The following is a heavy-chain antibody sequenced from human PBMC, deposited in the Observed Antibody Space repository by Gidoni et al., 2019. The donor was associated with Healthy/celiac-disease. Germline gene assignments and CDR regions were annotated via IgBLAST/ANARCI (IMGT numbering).Heavy chain of an antibody. CDR3: AKDLYGDYVGDY. Sequence: EVQLLESWGGLVQPGGSLRLSCAASGFTFSNYAMTWVRQAPGKGLEWVSTISGTDGSTYYADSVKGRFTISRDNSKNTLYLQMNTLRAEDTAVYYCAKDLYGDYVGDYWGQGTLVTVSP. D-gene: IGHD4-17*01. CDR1: GFTFSNYA. V-gene: IGHV3-23*01. CDR2: ISGTDGST. J-gene: IGHJ4*02.